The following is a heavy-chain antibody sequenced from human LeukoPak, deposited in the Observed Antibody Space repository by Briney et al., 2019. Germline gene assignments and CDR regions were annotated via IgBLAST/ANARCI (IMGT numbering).Heavy chain of an antibody. CDR2: IYYSGST. J-gene: IGHJ6*03. Sequence: SETLSLTCTVSGGSISSSSYYWGWIRQPPGKGLEWIGSIYYSGSTYSNPSLKSRVTISVDTSKNQFSLKVSSVTAADTAVYYCERHSGFDYYYYMDVWGKGTTVTISS. D-gene: IGHD3-22*01. CDR1: GGSISSSSYY. V-gene: IGHV4-39*01. CDR3: ERHSGFDYYYYMDV.